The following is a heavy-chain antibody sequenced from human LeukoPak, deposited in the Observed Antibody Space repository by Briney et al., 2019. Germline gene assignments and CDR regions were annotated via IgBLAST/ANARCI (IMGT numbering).Heavy chain of an antibody. CDR1: GGSLSGYN. Sequence: SETLSLTCAVYGGSLSGYNCIWIRQPPGKGLEWIGEINQSGSTNYSPSLKSRVAISVDTSKNQFSLKLSSVTAADTAVYYCARGGRSIAALPGYWGQGTLVTVSS. D-gene: IGHD6-6*01. CDR2: INQSGST. V-gene: IGHV4-34*01. CDR3: ARGGRSIAALPGY. J-gene: IGHJ4*02.